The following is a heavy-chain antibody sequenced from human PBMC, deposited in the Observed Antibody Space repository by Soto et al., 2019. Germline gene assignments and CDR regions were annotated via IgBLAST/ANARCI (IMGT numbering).Heavy chain of an antibody. CDR1: GYTFTNFG. Sequence: QVQLIQSGVEVKKPGASVKVSCKASGYTFTNFGICWVRQAPGHGLEWGAWISAYNGNTNYVETLQDRVTLTTDTSTNTAYMELRSRRSDDTAIYYGARDNEDIGPVDYWGQGTMVTVSS. CDR3: ARDNEDIGPVDY. V-gene: IGHV1-18*01. J-gene: IGHJ4*02. CDR2: ISAYNGNT.